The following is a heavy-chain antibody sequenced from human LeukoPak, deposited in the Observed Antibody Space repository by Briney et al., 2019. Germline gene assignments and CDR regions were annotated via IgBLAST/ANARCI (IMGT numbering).Heavy chain of an antibody. CDR1: GYSISSGDYY. D-gene: IGHD4-17*01. J-gene: IGHJ4*02. Sequence: SETLSLTCTVSGYSISSGDYYGSWIRQHPGKGLEWIGYIYYSGSSYYNPSLRSRVTISVDTSKNHFSLKLSSVTAADTAVFYCARGRYYFDYWGQGTLVTVSS. CDR2: IYYSGSS. V-gene: IGHV4-31*03. CDR3: ARGRYYFDY.